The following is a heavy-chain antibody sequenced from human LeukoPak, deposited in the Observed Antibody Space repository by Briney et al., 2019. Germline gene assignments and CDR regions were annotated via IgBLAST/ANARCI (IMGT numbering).Heavy chain of an antibody. CDR1: GFTFSSYT. CDR2: ISYDGSNK. V-gene: IGHV3-30-3*01. J-gene: IGHJ4*02. Sequence: GGSLRLSCAASGFTFSSYTMNWVRQAPGKGLEWVAVISYDGSNKYYADSVKGRFTISRDNSKNTLYLQMNSLRAEDTAVYYCARDGFGYWGQGTLVTVSS. CDR3: ARDGFGY.